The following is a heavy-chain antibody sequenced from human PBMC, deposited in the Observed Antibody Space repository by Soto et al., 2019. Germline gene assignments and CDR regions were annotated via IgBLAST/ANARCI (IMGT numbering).Heavy chain of an antibody. CDR1: GYTLTELS. D-gene: IGHD2-15*01. Sequence: ASVKVSCKVSGYTLTELSMHWVRQAPGKGLEWMGGFDPEDGETIYAQKFQGRVTMTEDTSTDTAYMELSSLRSEDTAVYYCARGQRGYCSGGSCYRVFRYYFDYWGQGTLVTVSS. J-gene: IGHJ4*02. CDR2: FDPEDGET. V-gene: IGHV1-24*01. CDR3: ARGQRGYCSGGSCYRVFRYYFDY.